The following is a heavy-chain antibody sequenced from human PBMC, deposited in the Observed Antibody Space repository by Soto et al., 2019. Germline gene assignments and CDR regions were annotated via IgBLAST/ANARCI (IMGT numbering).Heavy chain of an antibody. Sequence: TSETLCRTGRVSGGTISGYDWTWIRQPAGKGLEWIGRIYSSGNTKYNPSLQSRVTMSLDTANNQFSLRLTSVTAADTAVYYCARGQRFSDWFDPWGQGTLVTVSS. D-gene: IGHD3-3*01. V-gene: IGHV4-4*07. CDR2: IYSSGNT. CDR3: ARGQRFSDWFDP. J-gene: IGHJ5*02. CDR1: GGTISGYD.